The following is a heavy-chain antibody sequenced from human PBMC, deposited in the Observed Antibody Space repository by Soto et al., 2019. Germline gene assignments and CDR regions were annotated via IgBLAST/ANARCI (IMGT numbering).Heavy chain of an antibody. CDR1: GYTFANYA. Sequence: ASVKVSCKASGYTFANYAIHWVRQAPGQRLEWMGWINAGNGNPKYSQKFQGRVTISRDTSATTAYMEMSSLRSEDTAVYYCARASYYDESSGYYPDYWG. CDR3: ARASYYDESSGYYPDY. V-gene: IGHV1-3*01. CDR2: INAGNGNP. D-gene: IGHD3-22*01. J-gene: IGHJ4*01.